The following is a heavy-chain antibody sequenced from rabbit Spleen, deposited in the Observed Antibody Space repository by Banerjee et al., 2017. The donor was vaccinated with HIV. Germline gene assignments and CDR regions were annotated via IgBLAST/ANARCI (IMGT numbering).Heavy chain of an antibody. CDR2: IYTGNGKT. CDR1: GFSFSRGYD. Sequence: QEQLVESGGGLVKPEGSLTLTCKASGFSFSRGYDMCWVRQAPGRGLEWIGCIYTGNGKTYYASWAKGRFTISKSSSTTVTLQMTSLTAAGTATYLCARDNGSGDYIDVYLDLWGPGTLVTVS. D-gene: IGHD1-1*01. V-gene: IGHV1S45*01. CDR3: ARDNGSGDYIDVYLDL. J-gene: IGHJ4*01.